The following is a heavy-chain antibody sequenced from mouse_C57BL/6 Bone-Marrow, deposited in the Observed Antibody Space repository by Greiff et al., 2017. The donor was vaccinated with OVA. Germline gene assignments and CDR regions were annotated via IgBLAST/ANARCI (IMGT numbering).Heavy chain of an antibody. CDR3: AIEGQLAWFAY. V-gene: IGHV1-9*01. CDR2: ILPGSGST. CDR1: GYTFTGYW. J-gene: IGHJ3*01. D-gene: IGHD4-1*02. Sequence: QVQLQQSGAELMQPGASVKLSCKATGYTFTGYWIEWVKQRPGHGLEWIGEILPGSGSTNYNEKFKGKATFTADTSSNTAYMQRTSLTTEDSAIYYSAIEGQLAWFAYWGQGTLVTVSA.